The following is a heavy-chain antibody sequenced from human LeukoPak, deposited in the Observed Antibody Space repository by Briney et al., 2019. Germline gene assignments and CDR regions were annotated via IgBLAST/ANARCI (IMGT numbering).Heavy chain of an antibody. CDR3: ARDKTPLGYCSSTSCQNGWFDP. Sequence: SETLSLTCTVSGYSISSGYYWGWIRQPAGKGLEWIGRIYTSGSTNYNPSLKSRVTMSVDTSKNQFSLKLSSVTAADTAVYYCARDKTPLGYCSSTSCQNGWFDPWGQGTLVTVSS. CDR2: IYTSGST. V-gene: IGHV4-4*07. CDR1: GYSISSGYY. J-gene: IGHJ5*02. D-gene: IGHD2-2*01.